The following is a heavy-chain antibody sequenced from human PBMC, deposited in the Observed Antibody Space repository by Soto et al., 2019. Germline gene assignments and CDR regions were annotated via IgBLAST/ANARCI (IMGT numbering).Heavy chain of an antibody. CDR2: ISGSDDTT. D-gene: IGHD3-10*01. V-gene: IGHV3-23*01. CDR3: TKDSRVTMVRGVIIPPGN. CDR1: GFTFSSYA. Sequence: GGSLRLSCTASGFTFSSYAMSWVRQAPGKGLEWVAAISGSDDTTYYADSVKGRFTISRDNSKNTLYLQMNSLRAEDTAVYYYTKDSRVTMVRGVIIPPGNWGQGTLVTVSS. J-gene: IGHJ4*02.